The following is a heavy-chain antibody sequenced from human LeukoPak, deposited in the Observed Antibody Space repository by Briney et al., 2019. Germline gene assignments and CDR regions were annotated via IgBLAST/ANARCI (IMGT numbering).Heavy chain of an antibody. CDR3: AELGITMIGGV. Sequence: PGGTLRLSCAASGFTFSSHAMSWVRQAPGKGLEWVSTMSGNGGRIYYADSVKGRFTISRDNAKNSLYLQMNSLRAEDTAVYYCAELGITMIGGVWGKGTTVTISS. CDR2: MSGNGGRI. CDR1: GFTFSSHA. J-gene: IGHJ6*04. V-gene: IGHV3-23*01. D-gene: IGHD3-10*02.